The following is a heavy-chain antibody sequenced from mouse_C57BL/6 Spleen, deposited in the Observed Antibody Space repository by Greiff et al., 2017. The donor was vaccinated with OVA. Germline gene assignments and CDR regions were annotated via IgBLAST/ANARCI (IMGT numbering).Heavy chain of an antibody. CDR1: GYTFTSYW. D-gene: IGHD1-1*01. Sequence: QVQLQQPGAELVKPGASVKLSCKASGYTFTSYWMHWVKQRPGQGLEWIGMIHPNSGSTNYNEKFKSKATLTVDKSSSTAYMQLSSLTSEDSAVYYCARSRITTVVATVPDYWGQGTTLTVSS. CDR2: IHPNSGST. V-gene: IGHV1-64*01. J-gene: IGHJ2*01. CDR3: ARSRITTVVATVPDY.